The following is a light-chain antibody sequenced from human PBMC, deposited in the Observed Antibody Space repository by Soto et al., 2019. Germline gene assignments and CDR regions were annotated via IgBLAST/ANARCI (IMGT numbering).Light chain of an antibody. Sequence: QSVLTQPPSVSGSPGQSVALSCTGTSSDVGSYNRVSWYQQPPGTAPKLMIYDVSDRPSGVPDRFSGSKSGNTASLTISGLQAEAEADYYCSSYTSSSTYVFGTGTKVTVL. CDR3: SSYTSSSTYV. CDR2: DVS. CDR1: SSDVGSYNR. V-gene: IGLV2-18*02. J-gene: IGLJ1*01.